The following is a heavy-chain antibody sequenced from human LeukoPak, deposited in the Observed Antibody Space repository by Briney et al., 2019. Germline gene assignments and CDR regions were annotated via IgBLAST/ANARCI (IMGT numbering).Heavy chain of an antibody. Sequence: PGGSLRLSCAASGFSFSSYWMSWVRQAPGKGPEWVASIKQDGSEKFYVDSLRGRFTISRDNAKNSLYLQMNSLRAEDTALYYCARDFIKLPYYYDSRGYAAFDIWGQGTMVTVSS. J-gene: IGHJ3*02. V-gene: IGHV3-7*03. CDR3: ARDFIKLPYYYDSRGYAAFDI. CDR2: IKQDGSEK. CDR1: GFSFSSYW. D-gene: IGHD3-22*01.